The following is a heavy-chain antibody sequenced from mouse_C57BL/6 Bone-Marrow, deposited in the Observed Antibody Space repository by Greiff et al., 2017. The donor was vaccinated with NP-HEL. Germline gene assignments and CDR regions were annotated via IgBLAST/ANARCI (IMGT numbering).Heavy chain of an antibody. V-gene: IGHV1-64*01. J-gene: IGHJ2*01. CDR3: ATRLRYYFDY. Sequence: QVHVKQPGAELVKPGASVKLSCKASGYTFTSYWMHWVKQRPGQGLEWIGMIHPNSGSTNYNEKFKSKATLTVDKSSSTAYMQLSSLTSEDSAVYYCATRLRYYFDYWGQGTTLTASS. CDR2: IHPNSGST. CDR1: GYTFTSYW. D-gene: IGHD1-1*01.